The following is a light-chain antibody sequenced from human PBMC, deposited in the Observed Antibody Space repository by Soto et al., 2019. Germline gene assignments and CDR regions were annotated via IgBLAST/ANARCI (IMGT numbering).Light chain of an antibody. CDR3: QQYNTHST. Sequence: DIQMTQSPSTLSASVGDRVTLTCRASQSISTWLAWYQQKPGKAPKVLIFKASTLERGVPSRLSGSGSGTEFTLTISSLQPDDFATYYCQQYNTHSTFGQGTKVDIK. CDR2: KAS. CDR1: QSISTW. V-gene: IGKV1-5*03. J-gene: IGKJ1*01.